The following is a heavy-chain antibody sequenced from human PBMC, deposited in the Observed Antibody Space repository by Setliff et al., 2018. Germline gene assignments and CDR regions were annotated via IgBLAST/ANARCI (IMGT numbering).Heavy chain of an antibody. CDR3: AREGVDTRSSTDYRYYMDV. J-gene: IGHJ6*03. Sequence: SVKVSCKTSGYNFITFGISWVRQAPGQGLEWMGGTIPIFGTTNYAQKFQGRVTIITDESTSTAYMELSSLTSADTAVYYCAREGVDTRSSTDYRYYMDVWGQGTTVTVSS. CDR2: TIPIFGTT. CDR1: GYNFITFG. D-gene: IGHD5-18*01. V-gene: IGHV1-69*05.